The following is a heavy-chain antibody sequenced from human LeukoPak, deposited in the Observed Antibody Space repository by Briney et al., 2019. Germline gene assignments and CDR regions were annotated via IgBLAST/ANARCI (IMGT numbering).Heavy chain of an antibody. Sequence: ASVKVSCKASGYSFVLYGISWVRQAPGQGPEWMGWISTYNGNTKYAEKFQGRVTMTTDTSTSTVYMELSSLRSEDTAVYYCAREIGPRQLHLWGSAFDYWGQGTLVTVSS. J-gene: IGHJ4*02. D-gene: IGHD5-18*01. CDR3: AREIGPRQLHLWGSAFDY. V-gene: IGHV1-18*01. CDR1: GYSFVLYG. CDR2: ISTYNGNT.